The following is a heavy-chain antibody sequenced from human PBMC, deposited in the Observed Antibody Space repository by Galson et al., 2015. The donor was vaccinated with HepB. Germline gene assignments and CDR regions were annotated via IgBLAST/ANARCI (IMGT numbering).Heavy chain of an antibody. V-gene: IGHV1-69*13. CDR3: ARGFLDYYYMDV. D-gene: IGHD2/OR15-2a*01. J-gene: IGHJ6*03. CDR1: GGTFSSYA. Sequence: SVKVSCKASGGTFSSYAISWVRQAPGQGLEWMGGIIPIFGTANYAQKFQGRVTITADESTSTAYMELSSLRSEDTAVYYCARGFLDYYYMDVWGKGTTVTVSS. CDR2: IIPIFGTA.